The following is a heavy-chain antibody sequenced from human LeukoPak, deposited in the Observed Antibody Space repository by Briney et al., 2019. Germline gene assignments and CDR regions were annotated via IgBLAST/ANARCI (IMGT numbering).Heavy chain of an antibody. CDR3: VKGRTTVSGYYYGMVV. J-gene: IGHJ6*02. D-gene: IGHD4-11*01. V-gene: IGHV3-64D*09. Sequence: GRSLRLSCAASGFTFSSYAMHWVRQAPGKGLEYVSAISSNGGSTYYADSVKGRFTISRDNSKNTLYLQMSSLRAEDTAVFYCVKGRTTVSGYYYGMVVWGQGTTVTVSS. CDR1: GFTFSSYA. CDR2: ISSNGGST.